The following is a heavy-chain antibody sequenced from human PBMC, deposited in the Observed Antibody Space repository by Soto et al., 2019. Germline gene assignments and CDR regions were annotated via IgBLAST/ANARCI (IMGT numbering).Heavy chain of an antibody. Sequence: GGSLRLSCAAPGFTFRSYAMSWVRQAPGKGLEWVSAITGSGGSTYYADSVKGRFTISRDNSKNILYLQMNSLRAEDTAVYCCAKSMDSGYSYFMDVWGKGTTVTVSS. V-gene: IGHV3-23*01. J-gene: IGHJ6*03. D-gene: IGHD2-8*01. CDR3: AKSMDSGYSYFMDV. CDR2: ITGSGGST. CDR1: GFTFRSYA.